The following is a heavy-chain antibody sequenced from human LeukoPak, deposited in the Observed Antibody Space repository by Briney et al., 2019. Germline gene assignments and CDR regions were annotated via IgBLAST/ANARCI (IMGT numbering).Heavy chain of an antibody. Sequence: GGSLRLSCAASGFTFSSYSMNWVRQAPGKGLEWVSYISSSSSTIYYADSVKGRFTISRDNAKNSLYLQMNSLRAEDTAVYHCARAGQWLVPVFDYWGQGTLVTVSS. CDR1: GFTFSSYS. CDR3: ARAGQWLVPVFDY. CDR2: ISSSSSTI. J-gene: IGHJ4*02. V-gene: IGHV3-48*01. D-gene: IGHD6-19*01.